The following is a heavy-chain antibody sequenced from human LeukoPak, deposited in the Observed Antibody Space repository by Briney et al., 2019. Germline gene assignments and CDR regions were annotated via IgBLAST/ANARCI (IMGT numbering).Heavy chain of an antibody. J-gene: IGHJ3*02. Sequence: SETLSLTCTVSGGSISNYYWSWIRQPPGKGLEWIGYIYHSGSTNYNPSLKSRVTISVDTSKNQFSLRLSSVTAADTAVYYCARDSIAAADHDAFDIWGQGTMVTVSS. D-gene: IGHD6-25*01. V-gene: IGHV4-59*01. CDR2: IYHSGST. CDR1: GGSISNYY. CDR3: ARDSIAAADHDAFDI.